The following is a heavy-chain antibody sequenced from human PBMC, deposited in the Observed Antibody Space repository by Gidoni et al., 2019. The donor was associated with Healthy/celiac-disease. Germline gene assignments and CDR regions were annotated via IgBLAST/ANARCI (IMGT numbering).Heavy chain of an antibody. V-gene: IGHV4-30-2*01. CDR2: IYHSGST. CDR1: GGSISSGGYS. Sequence: QLQLQESGSGLVKPSQTLSLTCAVSGGSISSGGYSWSWIRQPPGKGLEWIGYIYHSGSTYYTPSLKSRVTISVDRSKNQFSLKLSSVTAADTAVYYCAREGRRGTGNWFDPWGQGTLVTVSS. CDR3: AREGRRGTGNWFDP. J-gene: IGHJ5*02.